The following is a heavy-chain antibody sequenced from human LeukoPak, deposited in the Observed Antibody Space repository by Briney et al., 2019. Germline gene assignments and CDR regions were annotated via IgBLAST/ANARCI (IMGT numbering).Heavy chain of an antibody. D-gene: IGHD3-10*01. CDR1: GGSISSGNW. CDR3: ARRRYYGSVSYSHLDS. CDR2: YYHSGST. Sequence: PSETLSLTCAVSGGSISSGNWWSWVRQPPGKGLEWIGEYYHSGSTYYNPSLKSRVTISVDKPKNQFSLNLSSVTAADTAVYYCARRRYYGSVSYSHLDSWGQGALVTVST. J-gene: IGHJ4*02. V-gene: IGHV4-4*02.